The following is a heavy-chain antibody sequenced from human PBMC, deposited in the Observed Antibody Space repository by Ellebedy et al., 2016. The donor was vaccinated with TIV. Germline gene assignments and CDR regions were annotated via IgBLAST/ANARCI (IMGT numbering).Heavy chain of an antibody. CDR3: AKISPTHRGAFDI. CDR1: GFTFSSYA. Sequence: GESLKISXEASGFTFSSYAMSWLRQAPGKGLEWVSVFGGRSTTTYYADSVKGRFTISRDNSKNTLFLQMNSLRGVDTARYYCAKISPTHRGAFDIWGQGTMVTVSS. CDR2: FGGRSTTT. J-gene: IGHJ3*02. D-gene: IGHD3-3*02. V-gene: IGHV3-23*01.